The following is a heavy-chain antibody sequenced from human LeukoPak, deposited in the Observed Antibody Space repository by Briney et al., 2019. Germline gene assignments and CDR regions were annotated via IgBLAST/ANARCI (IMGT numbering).Heavy chain of an antibody. CDR3: ASVIAVAGTGDFDY. J-gene: IGHJ4*02. D-gene: IGHD6-19*01. CDR2: IIPIFGTA. V-gene: IGHV1-69*05. CDR1: GGTFSSYA. Sequence: SVKVSCKASGGTFSSYAISWVRQAPGQGPEWMGRIIPIFGTANYAQKFQGRVTITTDESTSTAYMELSSLRSEDTAVYYCASVIAVAGTGDFDYWGQGTLVTVSS.